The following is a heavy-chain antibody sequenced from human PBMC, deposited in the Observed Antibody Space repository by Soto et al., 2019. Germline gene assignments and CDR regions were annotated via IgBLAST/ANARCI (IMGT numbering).Heavy chain of an antibody. Sequence: ASVKVSCKVSGYTLTELSMHWLLQAPGKGLEWMGGFDPEDGETIYAQKFQGRVTMTEDTSTDTAYMELSSLRSEDTAVYYCATVSDNWNYRWFDPWGQGTLVTVSS. CDR1: GYTLTELS. CDR2: FDPEDGET. D-gene: IGHD1-7*01. V-gene: IGHV1-24*01. CDR3: ATVSDNWNYRWFDP. J-gene: IGHJ5*02.